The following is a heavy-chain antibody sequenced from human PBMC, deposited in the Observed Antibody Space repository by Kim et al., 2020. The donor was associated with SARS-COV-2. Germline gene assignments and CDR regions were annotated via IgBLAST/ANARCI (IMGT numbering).Heavy chain of an antibody. CDR3: AAEGSGYYHFDY. Sequence: YSNPSLKSRLTISVVPSKNQFSLKLSSVTAADTAVYYCAAEGSGYYHFDYWGQGTLVTVSS. J-gene: IGHJ4*02. V-gene: IGHV4-31*02. D-gene: IGHD3-3*01.